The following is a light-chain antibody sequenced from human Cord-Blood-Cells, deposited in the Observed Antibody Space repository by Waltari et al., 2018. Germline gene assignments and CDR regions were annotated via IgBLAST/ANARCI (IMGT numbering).Light chain of an antibody. J-gene: IGLJ2*01. Sequence: SYVLTQPPSVSVAPGKTARITCGGNNIGSKSVHWYQQKPGQAPVLVVYDDSDRPSGIPERFSGSNAGNTATRTISGGEAGDEADYYCRVWDSSSDHVVFGGGTKLTVL. V-gene: IGLV3-21*03. CDR3: RVWDSSSDHVV. CDR2: DDS. CDR1: NIGSKS.